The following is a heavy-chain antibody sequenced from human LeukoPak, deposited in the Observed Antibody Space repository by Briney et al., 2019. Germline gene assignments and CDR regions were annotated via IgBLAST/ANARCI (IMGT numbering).Heavy chain of an antibody. CDR2: ISAYNGNT. D-gene: IGHD3-22*01. CDR1: GYTFTSYG. Sequence: ASVKVSCKASGYTFTSYGISWVRQAPGQGLEWMGWISAYNGNTNYAQKLQGRVTMTTDTSTSTAYMELRSLRSDDTAVYYCARSPSFAPYCYDSSGYFFDYWGQGTLVTVSS. V-gene: IGHV1-18*01. J-gene: IGHJ4*02. CDR3: ARSPSFAPYCYDSSGYFFDY.